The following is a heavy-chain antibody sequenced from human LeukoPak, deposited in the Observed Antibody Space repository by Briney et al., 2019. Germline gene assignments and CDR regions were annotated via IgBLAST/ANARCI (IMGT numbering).Heavy chain of an antibody. V-gene: IGHV1-8*01. CDR2: MNPNSGNT. J-gene: IGHJ4*02. CDR1: GYTFTSYD. CDR3: ARGLTMVRGVIFGY. D-gene: IGHD3-10*01. Sequence: VSVKVSCKASGYTFTSYDINWVRQATGQGLEWMGWMNPNSGNTGYAQKFQGRVTMTRNTSISTAYMELSSLRSEDTAVYYCARGLTMVRGVIFGYWGQGTLVTVSS.